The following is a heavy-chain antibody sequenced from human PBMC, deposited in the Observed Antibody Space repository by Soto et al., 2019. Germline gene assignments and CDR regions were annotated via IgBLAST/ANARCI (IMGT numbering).Heavy chain of an antibody. CDR1: GYTFANYW. V-gene: IGHV5-51*01. CDR2: IYPAESET. Sequence: GESLKISCKGSGYTFANYWIGWVRQRPGKGLDWVGIIYPAESETRYSPAFQGQVTISADKSISTASLQWSSLKASDTAMYYCARREYYECAYDLRGKGTLVTGSS. D-gene: IGHD3-16*01. J-gene: IGHJ4*03. CDR3: ARREYYECAYDL.